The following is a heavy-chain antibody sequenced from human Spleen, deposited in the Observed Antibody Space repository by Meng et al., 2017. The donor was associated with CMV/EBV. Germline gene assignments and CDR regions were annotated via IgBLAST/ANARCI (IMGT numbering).Heavy chain of an antibody. CDR1: GYTLTELS. CDR2: INPKSGDT. Sequence: ASVKVSCKVSGYTLTELSMHWVRQAPGQGLEWMGWINPKSGDTNYAQKFQGRVTITRNTSISTAYMELSSLRSEDTAVYYCARGPHDYGRPFDYWGQGTLVTVSS. J-gene: IGHJ4*02. V-gene: IGHV1-8*03. D-gene: IGHD4-17*01. CDR3: ARGPHDYGRPFDY.